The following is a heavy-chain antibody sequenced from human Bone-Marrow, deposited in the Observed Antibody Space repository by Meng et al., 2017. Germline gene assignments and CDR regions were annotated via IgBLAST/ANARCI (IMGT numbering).Heavy chain of an antibody. J-gene: IGHJ5*02. Sequence: QVQVVQSGAEGKKPGASVKVSCKASGYTFTSYAMHWVRQAPGQRLEWMGGINAGNGNTKYSQKFQGRVTITADKSTSTAYMELSSLRSEDTAVYYCARRGQLWLDSFDPWGQGTLVTVSS. V-gene: IGHV1-3*01. D-gene: IGHD5-18*01. CDR1: GYTFTSYA. CDR2: INAGNGNT. CDR3: ARRGQLWLDSFDP.